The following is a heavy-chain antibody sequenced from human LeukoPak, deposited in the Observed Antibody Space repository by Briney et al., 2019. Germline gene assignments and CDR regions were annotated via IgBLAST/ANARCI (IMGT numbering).Heavy chain of an antibody. J-gene: IGHJ4*02. Sequence: PGGSLRLSCAASGFTFSSYWMHWVRQAPGKGLVWVSRINSDGSSTSYADSVRGRFTISRDNAKNTLYLQMNSLRAEDTAVYYCAKDPKLRYFDWLPDYWGQGTLVTVSS. V-gene: IGHV3-74*01. CDR3: AKDPKLRYFDWLPDY. CDR1: GFTFSSYW. CDR2: INSDGSST. D-gene: IGHD3-9*01.